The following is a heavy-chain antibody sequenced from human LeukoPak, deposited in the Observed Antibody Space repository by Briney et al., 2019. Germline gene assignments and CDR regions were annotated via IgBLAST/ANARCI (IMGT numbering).Heavy chain of an antibody. CDR2: IYPGDSDT. J-gene: IGHJ6*03. CDR3: ARMTRYCSSTSCYGAYYYYYMDV. D-gene: IGHD2-2*01. Sequence: GESLKISCKGSGYSFTSYWIGWVRQMPGKGLEWMGIIYPGDSDTRYSPSFQGQVTISADKSISTAYLQWSSLKASDTAMYYCARMTRYCSSTSCYGAYYYYYMDVWGKGTTVTISS. CDR1: GYSFTSYW. V-gene: IGHV5-51*01.